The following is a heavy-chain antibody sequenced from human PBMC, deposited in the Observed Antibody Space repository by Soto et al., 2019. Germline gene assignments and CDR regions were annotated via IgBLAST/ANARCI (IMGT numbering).Heavy chain of an antibody. CDR1: GFTFSSYA. J-gene: IGHJ6*02. CDR3: AKVLGLWSTYYYYYGMDV. V-gene: IGHV3-23*01. CDR2: ISGSGGST. Sequence: PGGSLRLSCAASGFTFSSYAMSWVRQAPGKGLEWVSAISGSGGSTYYADSVKGRFTSSRDNSKNTLYLQMNSLRAEDTAVYYCAKVLGLWSTYYYYYGMDVWGQGTTVTVSS. D-gene: IGHD5-18*01.